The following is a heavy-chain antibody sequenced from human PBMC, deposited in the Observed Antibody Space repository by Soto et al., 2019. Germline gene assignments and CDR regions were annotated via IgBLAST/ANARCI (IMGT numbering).Heavy chain of an antibody. D-gene: IGHD4-17*01. Sequence: EVQLVESGGGLVQSGGSLRLSCAASGFTFSNYWMYWVRQAPGKGLVWVSRIKSKTDGGTTDYAAPVKGRFTISRDDSKNTLYLQMNSLKTEDTAVYYCTTFFSTTAAFDIWGQGTMVTVSS. V-gene: IGHV3-15*07. J-gene: IGHJ3*02. CDR2: IKSKTDGGTT. CDR1: GFTFSNYW. CDR3: TTFFSTTAAFDI.